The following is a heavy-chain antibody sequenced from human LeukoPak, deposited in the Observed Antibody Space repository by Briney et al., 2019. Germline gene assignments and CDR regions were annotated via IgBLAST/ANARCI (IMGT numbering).Heavy chain of an antibody. J-gene: IGHJ4*02. CDR1: GYTFTDYY. CDR3: ARSPHILTGENFDY. D-gene: IGHD3-9*01. Sequence: GASVKVSCKASGYTFTDYYIHWVRQAAGQGLEWMGWINPNSGGTNYAQKFQDRVTMTRDTSISTAYMELSRLRFDDTAVYYCARSPHILTGENFDYWGQGTLVTVSS. CDR2: INPNSGGT. V-gene: IGHV1-2*02.